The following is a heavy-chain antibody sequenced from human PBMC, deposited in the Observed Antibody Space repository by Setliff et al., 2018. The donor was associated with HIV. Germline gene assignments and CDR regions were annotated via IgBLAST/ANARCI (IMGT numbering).Heavy chain of an antibody. J-gene: IGHJ5*01. V-gene: IGHV1-18*01. Sequence: ASVKVSCKASGYTFTSYGISWVRQAPGQGLEWMGWISAYNGNTNYAQKLQGRVTMTTDTSTSTAYMELRSLRSDDTAVYYCARHYYESRDKGWFDSWGQGTLVTVSS. D-gene: IGHD3-22*01. CDR2: ISAYNGNT. CDR1: GYTFTSYG. CDR3: ARHYYESRDKGWFDS.